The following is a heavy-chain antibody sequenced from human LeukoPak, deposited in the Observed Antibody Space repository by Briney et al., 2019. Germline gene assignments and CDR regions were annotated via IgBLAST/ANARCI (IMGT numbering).Heavy chain of an antibody. CDR2: GGHSGGT. Sequence: SETLSLTCAVYGGSLNGYYWSWIRQPPGKGLEWIGEGGHSGGTKFNPSLKSRVTISVDTSKNQFSLKLSSVTAADTAVYYCAREDDFWSGYYSSGIGYFDYWGQGTLVTVSS. CDR3: AREDDFWSGYYSSGIGYFDY. V-gene: IGHV4-34*01. D-gene: IGHD3-3*01. CDR1: GGSLNGYY. J-gene: IGHJ4*02.